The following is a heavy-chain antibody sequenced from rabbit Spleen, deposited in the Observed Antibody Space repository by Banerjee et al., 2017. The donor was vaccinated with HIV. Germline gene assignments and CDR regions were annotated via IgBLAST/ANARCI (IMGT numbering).Heavy chain of an antibody. CDR2: IYGGSGYST. J-gene: IGHJ4*01. V-gene: IGHV1S45*01. Sequence: QEQLEESGGDLVKPGASLTLTCKASGFSFSDSYYICWVRQAPGKGLESIACIYGGSGYSTWYASWAKGRFTVSKTSSTTVTLQLTSLTAADTATYFCARGSAAMTMVIIGFYFNLWGPGTLVTVS. D-gene: IGHD2-1*01. CDR3: ARGSAAMTMVIIGFYFNL. CDR1: GFSFSDSYY.